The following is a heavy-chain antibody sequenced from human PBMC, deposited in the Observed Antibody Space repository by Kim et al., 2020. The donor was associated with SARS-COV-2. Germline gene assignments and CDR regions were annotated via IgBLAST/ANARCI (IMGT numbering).Heavy chain of an antibody. D-gene: IGHD7-27*01. CDR1: GFTFSSYA. V-gene: IGHV3-23*01. J-gene: IGHJ4*02. Sequence: GGSLRLSCAASGFTFSSYAMSWVRQAPGKGLEWVSFITHSGVTTLYADCAKGRFTISRDNSKNTLYLQMNSLTAEDTAVYYCAKLPGGDWGSFDYWGQGTLVTVSS. CDR2: ITHSGVTT. CDR3: AKLPGGDWGSFDY.